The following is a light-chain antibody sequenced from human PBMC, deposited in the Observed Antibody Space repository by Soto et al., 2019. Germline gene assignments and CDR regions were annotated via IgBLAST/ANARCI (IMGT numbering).Light chain of an antibody. CDR1: SSDVGIYNY. CDR2: EVT. CDR3: SSYTTSSTRV. Sequence: QSALTQPASVSGSPGQSIAISCTGSSSDVGIYNYVSWYQQHPGKVPKLIIYEVTNRTSGVSNRFSGSKSGNTASLTISGLQAEDEADYYCSSYTTSSTRVFGTGTKLTVL. V-gene: IGLV2-14*01. J-gene: IGLJ1*01.